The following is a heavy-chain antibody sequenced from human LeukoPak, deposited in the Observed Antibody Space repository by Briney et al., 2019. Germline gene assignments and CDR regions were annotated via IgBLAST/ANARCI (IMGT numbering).Heavy chain of an antibody. J-gene: IGHJ4*02. CDR2: IIPISGTP. Sequence: GSSVKVSCKASGGTFSIHSLSWVRQAPRQGLEWMGGIIPISGTPKYAQKFQDRVTITTDESTTTAYMELSSLRPEDTAMYYCATGPSVVVEPFFDIWGQGTLVTVSS. CDR3: ATGPSVVVEPFFDI. V-gene: IGHV1-69*05. CDR1: GGTFSIHS. D-gene: IGHD2-15*01.